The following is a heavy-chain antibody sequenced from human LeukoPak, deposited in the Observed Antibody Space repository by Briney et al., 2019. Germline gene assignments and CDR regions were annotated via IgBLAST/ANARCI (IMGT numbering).Heavy chain of an antibody. D-gene: IGHD3-22*01. CDR3: ARDYYDSSGYGGGNWFDP. V-gene: IGHV4-61*02. Sequence: SETLSLTCTVSGGSISSGSYDWCWIRQPAGKGLGWIGRIYTSESTNYNPSLKSRVTISVYTSKNQFSVKLSSVTDADTAVYYCARDYYDSSGYGGGNWFDPWGQGTLVTVSS. CDR2: IYTSEST. CDR1: GGSISSGSYD. J-gene: IGHJ5*02.